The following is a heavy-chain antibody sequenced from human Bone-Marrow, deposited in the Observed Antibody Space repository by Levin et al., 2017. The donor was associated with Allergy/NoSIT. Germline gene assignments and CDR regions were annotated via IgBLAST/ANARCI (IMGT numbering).Heavy chain of an antibody. V-gene: IGHV3-30*18. CDR1: GFTFSSYG. Sequence: GGSLRLSCAASGFTFSSYGMHWVRQAPGKGLEWVAVISYDGSNKYYADSVKGRFTISRDNSKNTLYLQMNSLRAEDTAVYYCAKDRGVGAIDYWGQGTLVTVSS. J-gene: IGHJ4*02. CDR3: AKDRGVGAIDY. CDR2: ISYDGSNK. D-gene: IGHD1-26*01.